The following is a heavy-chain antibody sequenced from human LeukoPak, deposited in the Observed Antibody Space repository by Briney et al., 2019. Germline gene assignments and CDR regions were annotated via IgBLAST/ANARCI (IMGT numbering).Heavy chain of an antibody. D-gene: IGHD3-22*01. CDR1: GFTFSTYW. CDR3: ARDDLPWDSSGFDV. V-gene: IGHV3-74*01. J-gene: IGHJ3*01. CDR2: INIVGIGS. Sequence: GGSLRLSCAASGFTFSTYWMHWVRQSPGKGGVWVSRINIVGIGSSYADSVKGRFTISRDNAKNTLYLQMNSLTAEDTAVYYCARDDLPWDSSGFDVWGQGTMVTVSS.